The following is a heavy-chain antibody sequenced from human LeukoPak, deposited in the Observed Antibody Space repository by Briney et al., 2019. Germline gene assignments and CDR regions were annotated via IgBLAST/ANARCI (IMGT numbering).Heavy chain of an antibody. J-gene: IGHJ6*03. CDR2: ISAYNGNT. V-gene: IGHV1-18*01. D-gene: IGHD3-22*01. Sequence: ASVKVSCKASGYTFTSYGISWVRQAPGQGREWMGWISAYNGNTNYAQKLQGRVTMTTDTSTSTAYMELGSLRSDDTAVYYCARLNYYDSSGAVEYTYYYYYMDVWGKGTTVTVSS. CDR3: ARLNYYDSSGAVEYTYYYYYMDV. CDR1: GYTFTSYG.